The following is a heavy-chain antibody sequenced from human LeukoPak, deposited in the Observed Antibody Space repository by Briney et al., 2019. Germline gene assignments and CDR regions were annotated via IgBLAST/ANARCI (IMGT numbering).Heavy chain of an antibody. D-gene: IGHD2/OR15-2a*01. Sequence: GGSLRLSCTASGFIFSDTWMHWVRQAPGEGLVWVSRIRSDGSDTRYAESVKGRFTISRDNAKNTLYLQMNSLRAEDTAVYYCARDWFHAIDYWGQGTLVTVSS. J-gene: IGHJ4*02. CDR3: ARDWFHAIDY. V-gene: IGHV3-74*01. CDR1: GFIFSDTW. CDR2: IRSDGSDT.